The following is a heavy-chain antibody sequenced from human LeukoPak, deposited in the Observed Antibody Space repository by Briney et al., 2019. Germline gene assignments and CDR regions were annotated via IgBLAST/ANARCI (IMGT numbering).Heavy chain of an antibody. CDR3: ARGSYYDTLTGYYRGSFDS. V-gene: IGHV4-4*07. J-gene: IGHJ4*02. Sequence: SETLSLTCTVSGGSISTYYWSWIRQTAEKGQEWIGRVSTSGTTQYNPSFKSRVTMSVDTSSNQFSLKLSPVTAADTAVYYCARGSYYDTLTGYYRGSFDSWGQGTLVTVSS. CDR2: VSTSGTT. CDR1: GGSISTYY. D-gene: IGHD3-9*01.